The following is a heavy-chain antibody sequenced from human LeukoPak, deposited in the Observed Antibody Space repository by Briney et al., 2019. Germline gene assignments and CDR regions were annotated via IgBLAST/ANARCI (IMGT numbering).Heavy chain of an antibody. CDR3: ARVRNGYNYKAFDI. D-gene: IGHD5-24*01. V-gene: IGHV4-59*01. CDR2: IYYSGST. Sequence: SETLSLTCTVSSGSISSYYWSWIRQPPGKGLEWIGYIYYSGSTNYNPSLKSRVTISVDTSKNQFPLKLSSVTAADTAVYYCARVRNGYNYKAFDIWGQGTMVTVSS. CDR1: SGSISSYY. J-gene: IGHJ3*02.